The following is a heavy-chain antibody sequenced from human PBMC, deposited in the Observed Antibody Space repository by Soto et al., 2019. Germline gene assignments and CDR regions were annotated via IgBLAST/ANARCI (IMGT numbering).Heavy chain of an antibody. CDR2: ISAYNGNT. V-gene: IGHV1-18*01. Sequence: QVQLVQSGAEVKKPGASMKVSCKTSGYTFTGYGITWVRQAPGRGLEWMGWISAYNGNTNYAQNLKGRLSMTTDTSTSTAYMELRSLRYDDTAVYYCARESDVNWHYGVDQYGMDVWGQGTTVTVS. J-gene: IGHJ6*02. CDR3: ARESDVNWHYGVDQYGMDV. D-gene: IGHD1-7*01. CDR1: GYTFTGYG.